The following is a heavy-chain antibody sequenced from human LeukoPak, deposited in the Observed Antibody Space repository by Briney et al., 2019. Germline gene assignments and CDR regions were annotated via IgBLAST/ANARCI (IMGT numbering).Heavy chain of an antibody. D-gene: IGHD3-10*01. CDR1: GFTFSNAW. CDR2: IKSKSDGGTT. CDR3: TTYGSGNAHY. Sequence: EGSLRLSCAVSGFTFSNAWMNWIRQAPGKGLEWVGRIKSKSDGGTTNYAAPVQGRFTISRDDSEMTLYLQMSSLKTEDTAVYYCTTYGSGNAHYWGQGTLVTVSS. J-gene: IGHJ4*02. V-gene: IGHV3-15*01.